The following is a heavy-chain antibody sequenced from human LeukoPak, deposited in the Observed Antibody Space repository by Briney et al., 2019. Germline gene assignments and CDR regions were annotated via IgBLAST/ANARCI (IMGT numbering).Heavy chain of an antibody. Sequence: ASVEVSCKASGYTFTGYYMHWVRQAPGQGLEWMGWINPNNGDTIYAQKFLGRVTMTRDTSISTVYMELSRLISDDTAVYYCARGTVLGYEYWGQGTLVTVSS. V-gene: IGHV1-2*02. CDR3: ARGTVLGYEY. CDR1: GYTFTGYY. J-gene: IGHJ4*02. D-gene: IGHD3-3*02. CDR2: INPNNGDT.